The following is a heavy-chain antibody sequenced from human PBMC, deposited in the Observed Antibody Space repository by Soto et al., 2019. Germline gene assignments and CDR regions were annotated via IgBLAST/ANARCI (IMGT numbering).Heavy chain of an antibody. CDR2: ISGSGGST. J-gene: IGHJ4*02. Sequence: PGGSLRLSCAASGFTFSSYAMSWVRQAPGKGLEWVSAISGSGGSTYYADSVKGRFTISRENSKNTLYLQMNSLRAEDTAVYYCARRAYSYGLGPYYFDYWGQGPLVTVSS. D-gene: IGHD5-18*01. CDR1: GFTFSSYA. CDR3: ARRAYSYGLGPYYFDY. V-gene: IGHV3-23*01.